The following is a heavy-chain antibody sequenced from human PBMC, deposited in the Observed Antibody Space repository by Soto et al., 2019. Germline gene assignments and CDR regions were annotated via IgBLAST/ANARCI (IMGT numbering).Heavy chain of an antibody. D-gene: IGHD5-12*01. CDR2: IFPFSDIT. CDR3: ARGRTEWLRSYHYYYAMDA. CDR1: AGTFSSYT. V-gene: IGHV1-69*02. Sequence: QVQLVQSGAEVKKPGSSAKVSCKASAGTFSSYTFTWVRQAPGQGLEYIGWIFPFSDITNYAQKFQGRVTITADKSTNTAYMQLSSLRSEDTAVYYCARGRTEWLRSYHYYYAMDAWGQGSTVTVSS. J-gene: IGHJ6*02.